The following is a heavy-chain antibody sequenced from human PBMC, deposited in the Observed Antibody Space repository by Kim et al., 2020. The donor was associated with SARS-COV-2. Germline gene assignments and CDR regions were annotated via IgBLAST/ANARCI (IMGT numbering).Heavy chain of an antibody. J-gene: IGHJ4*02. CDR3: ARHLFRNYYGSGSYYNYFDY. CDR2: IYPGDSDT. V-gene: IGHV5-51*01. Sequence: GESLKISCKGSGYSFTSYWIGWVRQMPGKGLEWMGIIYPGDSDTRYSPSFQGQVTISADKSISTAYLQWSSLKASDTAMYYCARHLFRNYYGSGSYYNYFDYWGQGTLVTVSS. D-gene: IGHD3-10*01. CDR1: GYSFTSYW.